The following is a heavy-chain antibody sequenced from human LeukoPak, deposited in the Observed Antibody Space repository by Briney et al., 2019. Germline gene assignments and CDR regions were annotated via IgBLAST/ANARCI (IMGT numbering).Heavy chain of an antibody. CDR2: IYYSGTP. D-gene: IGHD7-27*01. CDR1: GGSMSNVY. CDR3: ARESNWVFDY. V-gene: IGHV4-59*01. J-gene: IGHJ4*02. Sequence: SETLSLTCTVSGGSMSNVYWSWIRQTPGKGLEWLASIYYSGTPTYNPSLNRRGTISVDTSKNPFSLKLRSVTAADTATYFCARESNWVFDYWGQGARVTVSS.